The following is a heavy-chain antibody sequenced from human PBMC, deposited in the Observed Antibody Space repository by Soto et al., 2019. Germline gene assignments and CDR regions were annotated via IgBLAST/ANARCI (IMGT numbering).Heavy chain of an antibody. J-gene: IGHJ6*02. CDR3: ARDRNNYYGSGSGCMDV. V-gene: IGHV1-69*12. CDR1: GGTFSSYA. D-gene: IGHD3-10*01. CDR2: IIPIFGTA. Sequence: QVQLVQSGAEVKKPGSSVKVSCKASGGTFSSYAISWVRQAPGQGLEWMGGIIPIFGTANYAQKFQGRVTITGXXSXSXXYMELSSLRSEDTAVYYCARDRNNYYGSGSGCMDVWGQGTTVTVSS.